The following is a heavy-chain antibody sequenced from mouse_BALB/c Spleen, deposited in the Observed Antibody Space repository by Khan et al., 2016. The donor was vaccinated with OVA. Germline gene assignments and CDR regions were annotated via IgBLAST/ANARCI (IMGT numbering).Heavy chain of an antibody. J-gene: IGHJ2*01. CDR3: TRDRIDY. V-gene: IGHV1-7*01. Sequence: QVRLQQSGAELAKPGASVKMSCKAPGYTFTTYWMHWVKQRPGQGLEWIGYINPTSGYTDYNEKFKDRATLSADKSSSTAYMQLSSLTSEDSAVYYCTRDRIDYWGQGTTLTVSS. CDR1: GYTFTTYW. CDR2: INPTSGYT.